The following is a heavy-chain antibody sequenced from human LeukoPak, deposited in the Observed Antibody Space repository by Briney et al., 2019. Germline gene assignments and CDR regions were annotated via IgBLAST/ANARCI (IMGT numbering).Heavy chain of an antibody. V-gene: IGHV3-48*04. D-gene: IGHD6-13*01. CDR3: ARGDPEAAGPSYDAFDI. CDR2: ISSSSSTI. Sequence: GGSLRLSCAASGSTFSSYSMNWVRQAPGKGLEWVSYISSSSSTIYYADSVKGRFTISRDNAENSLYLQMNSLRAEDTAVYYCARGDPEAAGPSYDAFDIWGQGTMVTVSS. CDR1: GSTFSSYS. J-gene: IGHJ3*02.